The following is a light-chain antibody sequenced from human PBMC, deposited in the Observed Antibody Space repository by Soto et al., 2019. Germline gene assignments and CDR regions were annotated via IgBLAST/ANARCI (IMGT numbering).Light chain of an antibody. Sequence: ESVLTQSPGTLSLSPGERATLSCRASQSISSDYLAWYQQKPGRAPRLLIYGASSRATGIPGRFSGSGSGTDFTLSISRLEPEDFAVYYCQHYGRYPPTFGGGTKVEIK. CDR1: QSISSDY. V-gene: IGKV3-20*01. CDR3: QHYGRYPPT. CDR2: GAS. J-gene: IGKJ4*01.